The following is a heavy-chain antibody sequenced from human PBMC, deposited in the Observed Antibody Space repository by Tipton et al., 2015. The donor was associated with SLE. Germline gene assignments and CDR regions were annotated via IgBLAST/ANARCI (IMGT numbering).Heavy chain of an antibody. CDR1: DYSISSGYF. J-gene: IGHJ4*02. CDR3: SRGDYYSSVD. D-gene: IGHD3-22*01. Sequence: TLSLTCTVSDYSISSGYFWGWIRQPPGKGLEWVGSVDHSENTYYNPSLKSRVTMSIDTSKNQFSLRLRSVTAADTAVYYCSRGDYYSSVDWGQGTLVTVSA. CDR2: VDHSENT. V-gene: IGHV4-38-2*02.